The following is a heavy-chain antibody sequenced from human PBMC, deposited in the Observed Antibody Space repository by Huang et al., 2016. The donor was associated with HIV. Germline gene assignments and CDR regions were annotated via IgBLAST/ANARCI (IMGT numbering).Heavy chain of an antibody. CDR2: IGSDSSYI. Sequence: EVELVESGGGLVKPGGSLRLSCAASGFAFSSYGMNWVRQAPGKGLGWFEFIGSDSSYIYYADAVKGRVTISRDNAKSSIYLQLDSLRAEDTAVYYCAYQQWLVGGLNHWGQGTLVVVSS. CDR3: AYQQWLVGGLNH. J-gene: IGHJ5*02. D-gene: IGHD6-19*01. V-gene: IGHV3-21*02. CDR1: GFAFSSYG.